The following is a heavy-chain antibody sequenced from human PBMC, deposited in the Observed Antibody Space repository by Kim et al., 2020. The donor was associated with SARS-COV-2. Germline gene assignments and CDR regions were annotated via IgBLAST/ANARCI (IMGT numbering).Heavy chain of an antibody. V-gene: IGHV4-31*02. CDR3: ARNARRYFGTVDAFDL. Sequence: PSLKSRIAISLETSKNQFSLRLISVTAAETAIYYCARNARRYFGTVDAFDLWGQGTLVTVSS. D-gene: IGHD1-7*01. J-gene: IGHJ3*01.